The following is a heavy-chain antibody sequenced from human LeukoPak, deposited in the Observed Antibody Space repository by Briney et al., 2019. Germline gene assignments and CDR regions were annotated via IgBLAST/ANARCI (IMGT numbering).Heavy chain of an antibody. V-gene: IGHV4-59*01. D-gene: IGHD4-23*01. J-gene: IGHJ5*02. CDR2: ISDVGSN. CDR1: GGSISTYY. Sequence: SETLSLTCTVSGGSISTYYWSWIRQHPRKGLEWIGYISDVGSNDYNPSLKGRVTISRDTSKNQFSLRLSSVTAADAAVYHCARDKAPGGKRWFDPWGQGTLVIVSS. CDR3: ARDKAPGGKRWFDP.